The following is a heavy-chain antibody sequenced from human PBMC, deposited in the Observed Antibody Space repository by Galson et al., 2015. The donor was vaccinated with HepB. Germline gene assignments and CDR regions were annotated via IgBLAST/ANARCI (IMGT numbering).Heavy chain of an antibody. J-gene: IGHJ5*02. CDR3: AHRRGRGDILTGYVFEVVPANWFDP. CDR2: IYWDDDK. Sequence: PALVKPTQTLTLTCTFSGFSLSTSGVGVGWIRQPPGKALEWLALIYWDDDKRYSPSLKSRLTITKDTSKNQVVLTMTNMDPVDTATYYCAHRRGRGDILTGYVFEVVPANWFDPWGQGTLVTVSS. V-gene: IGHV2-5*02. CDR1: GFSLSTSGVG. D-gene: IGHD3-9*01.